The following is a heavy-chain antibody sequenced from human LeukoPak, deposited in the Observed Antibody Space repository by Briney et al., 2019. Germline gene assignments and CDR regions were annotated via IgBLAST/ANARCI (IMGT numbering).Heavy chain of an antibody. Sequence: GRSLRLSCAASGFTFSSYAMHWVRQAPGKGLEWVPVISYDGSNKYYADSVKGRFTISRDNSKNTLYLQMNSLRAEDTAVYYCARAAGGYSTSRFDYWGQGTLVTVSS. V-gene: IGHV3-30-3*01. J-gene: IGHJ4*02. CDR3: ARAAGGYSTSRFDY. D-gene: IGHD5-12*01. CDR1: GFTFSSYA. CDR2: ISYDGSNK.